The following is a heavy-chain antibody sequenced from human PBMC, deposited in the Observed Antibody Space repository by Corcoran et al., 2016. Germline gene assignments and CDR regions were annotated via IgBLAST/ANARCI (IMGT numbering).Heavy chain of an antibody. V-gene: IGHV4-34*01. CDR2: INHSGST. D-gene: IGHD2-8*01. CDR3: GRGLIYCTNGVCYRHYYFDY. CDR1: GGSFSGYY. Sequence: QVQLQQWGAGLLKPSETLSLTCAVYGGSFSGYYWRWIRQPPGKGLEWIGEINHSGSTNYNLSLKSRVTISVDTSKNQFAIKLNSVTAADTAVYDCGRGLIYCTNGVCYRHYYFDYWGQGTLVTVTS. J-gene: IGHJ4*02.